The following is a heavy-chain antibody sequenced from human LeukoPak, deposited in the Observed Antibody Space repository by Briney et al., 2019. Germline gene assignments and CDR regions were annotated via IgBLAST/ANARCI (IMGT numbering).Heavy chain of an antibody. CDR1: GVTFSRTW. V-gene: IGHV3-7*03. CDR2: IKPDESRI. D-gene: IGHD6-13*01. J-gene: IGHJ4*02. Sequence: GGSLRLSCVASGVTFSRTWMGWLRQAPGKGLEWLAHIKPDESRIFYMDAIKGRFAISRDNSKNTLYLQMNSLRAEDTAVYYCAKTRPLDSSSWSHGDYWGQGTLVTVSS. CDR3: AKTRPLDSSSWSHGDY.